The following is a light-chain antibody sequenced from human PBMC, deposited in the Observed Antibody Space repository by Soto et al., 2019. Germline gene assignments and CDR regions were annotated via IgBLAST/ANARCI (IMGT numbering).Light chain of an antibody. CDR3: QTWGTDFWV. CDR1: TGHTTYA. Sequence: QLVLTQSPSASASLGASVSLTCNLTTGHTTYAIAWHQQHPEKGPRYLMKVNSDGSHTKGDGIPDRFSGSSSGAQRYLTISSLQSEDEADYYCQTWGTDFWVFGGGTKVTVL. J-gene: IGLJ3*02. CDR2: VNSDGSH. V-gene: IGLV4-69*01.